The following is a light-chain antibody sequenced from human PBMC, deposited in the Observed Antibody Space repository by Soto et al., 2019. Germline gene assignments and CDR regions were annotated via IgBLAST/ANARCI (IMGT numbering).Light chain of an antibody. V-gene: IGLV1-40*01. CDR3: QSVDLSLGAVI. CDR2: GSN. J-gene: IGLJ2*01. Sequence: QAVVTQPPSVSGAPGQTVTISCTGSSSNIGAGYDVHWYQQFPGTAPKLLISGSNNRPSGVPDRFSGSKSGTSASLAITGLQPEDEANYYGQSVDLSLGAVILGGGTKLTVL. CDR1: SSNIGAGYD.